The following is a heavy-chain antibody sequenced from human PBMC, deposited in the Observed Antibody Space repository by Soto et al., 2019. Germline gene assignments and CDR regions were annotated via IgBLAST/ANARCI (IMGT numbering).Heavy chain of an antibody. V-gene: IGHV4-4*07. CDR3: AREGGYFDSSGSGVYHYYGVDV. J-gene: IGHJ6*02. D-gene: IGHD3-22*01. Sequence: SETLSLTCTVSGGPISPYYWSWIRQPAGKGLEWIGRIYYTGSTNYNPPLKSRVSMSLDTARNQISLKVNFVTAADTAVYYCAREGGYFDSSGSGVYHYYGVDVWGRGTTVTVSS. CDR1: GGPISPYY. CDR2: IYYTGST.